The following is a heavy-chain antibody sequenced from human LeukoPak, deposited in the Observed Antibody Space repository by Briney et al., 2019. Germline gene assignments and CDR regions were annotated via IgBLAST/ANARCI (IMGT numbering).Heavy chain of an antibody. V-gene: IGHV3-74*01. CDR3: ARDSGWNYVDLEY. CDR2: SKNDGSST. D-gene: IGHD1-7*01. CDR1: GFTSSGDW. J-gene: IGHJ4*02. Sequence: GGSLRLSCAVSGFTSSGDWMHWVRQAPGKGLVWVSRSKNDGSSTSYADSVKGRFTISRDNAKNTLYLQMNSLRAEDTAVYYCARDSGWNYVDLEYWGQGTLVTVSS.